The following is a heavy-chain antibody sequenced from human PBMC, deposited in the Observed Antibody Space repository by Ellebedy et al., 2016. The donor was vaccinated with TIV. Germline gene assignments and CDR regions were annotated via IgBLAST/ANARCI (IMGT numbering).Heavy chain of an antibody. J-gene: IGHJ6*02. D-gene: IGHD5-24*01. CDR2: ISSSSSYI. V-gene: IGHV3-21*01. CDR1: GFTFSSYS. Sequence: GESLKISXAASGFTFSSYSMNWVRQAPGKGLEWVSSISSSSSYIYYADSVKGRFTISRDNAKNSLYLQMNSLRAEDTAVYYCAREDGYGNYGMDVWGQGATVTVSS. CDR3: AREDGYGNYGMDV.